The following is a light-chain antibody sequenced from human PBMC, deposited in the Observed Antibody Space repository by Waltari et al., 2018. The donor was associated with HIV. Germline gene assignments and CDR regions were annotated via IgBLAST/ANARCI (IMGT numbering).Light chain of an antibody. CDR3: CSYAGSSRV. Sequence: QSALTQPPSASGSPGQSVTISCTGTSSDVGGYNYVSWYQQHPGKTPKYMIYEVRKRPSGVSNRFSGCKSGNTASLTISGLQAEDEADYYCCSYAGSSRVFGTGTKVTVL. CDR2: EVR. J-gene: IGLJ1*01. V-gene: IGLV2-23*02. CDR1: SSDVGGYNY.